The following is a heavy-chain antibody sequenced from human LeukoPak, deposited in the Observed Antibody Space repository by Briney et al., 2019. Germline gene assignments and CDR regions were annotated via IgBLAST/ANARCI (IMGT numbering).Heavy chain of an antibody. J-gene: IGHJ4*02. CDR3: ARRHPYYYGSGTYSRED. D-gene: IGHD3-10*01. Sequence: PSETLSLTCTVSGGSIGNYYWNWIRQPAGKGLEWIGRIYTSGTTNYHPSLKSRVTLSLDTSKNQFSLNLRSVTAADTAIYFCARRHPYYYGSGTYSREDWGQGTLVTVSS. CDR1: GGSIGNYY. V-gene: IGHV4-4*07. CDR2: IYTSGTT.